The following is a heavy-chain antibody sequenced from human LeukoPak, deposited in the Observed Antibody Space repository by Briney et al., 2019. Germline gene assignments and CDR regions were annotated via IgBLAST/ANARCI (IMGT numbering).Heavy chain of an antibody. V-gene: IGHV4-34*01. CDR1: GGSFSGYY. D-gene: IGHD2-15*01. Sequence: SETLSLTCAVYGGSFSGYYWSWIRQPPGKGLEWIGEVYYSGSTNYHPSLKSRVTISVHTSKNQFSLKLGSVTAADTAVYYCARRDEVVAATRSFDSWGQGTLVTVSS. CDR2: VYYSGST. J-gene: IGHJ4*02. CDR3: ARRDEVVAATRSFDS.